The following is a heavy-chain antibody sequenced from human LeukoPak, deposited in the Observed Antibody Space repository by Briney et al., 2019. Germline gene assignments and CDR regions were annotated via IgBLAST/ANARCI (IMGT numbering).Heavy chain of an antibody. CDR2: IIPILGIA. J-gene: IGHJ4*02. D-gene: IGHD2-15*01. CDR1: GGTFSSYA. Sequence: GASVKVSCKASGGTFSSYAISWVRQAPGQGLEWMGRIIPILGIANYAQKFRGRVTITADKSTSTAYMELSSLRSEDTAVYYCASGKYCSGGSCYGENYWGQGTLVTVSS. CDR3: ASGKYCSGGSCYGENY. V-gene: IGHV1-69*04.